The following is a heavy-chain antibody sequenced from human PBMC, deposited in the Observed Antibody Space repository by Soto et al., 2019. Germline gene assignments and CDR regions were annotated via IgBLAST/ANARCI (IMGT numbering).Heavy chain of an antibody. Sequence: GGSLRLSCAASGFTFSDYYMSWIRQAPGKGLEWVSYISNSGSAIYYADSVKGRFTISRDNAKSSLYLQMNSLRAEDTAVYYCARVVTVAASYYMDVWGNGTTVTVSS. CDR3: ARVVTVAASYYMDV. V-gene: IGHV3-11*01. CDR1: GFTFSDYY. D-gene: IGHD2-15*01. J-gene: IGHJ6*03. CDR2: ISNSGSAI.